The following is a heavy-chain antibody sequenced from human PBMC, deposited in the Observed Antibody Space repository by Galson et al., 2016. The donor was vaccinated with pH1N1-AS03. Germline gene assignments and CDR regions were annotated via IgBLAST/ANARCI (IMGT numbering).Heavy chain of an antibody. Sequence: SLRLSCAASGFTFSSHGMHWVRQTPGKGLEWVAVIWHDGSEKYYADSVKGRFTISRDNAKNSLYLQMNSLRDEDTAVYYCARGSVTHHDYWGQGTLVTVSS. CDR2: IWHDGSEK. V-gene: IGHV3-33*01. CDR1: GFTFSSHG. CDR3: ARGSVTHHDY. J-gene: IGHJ4*02. D-gene: IGHD2-21*02.